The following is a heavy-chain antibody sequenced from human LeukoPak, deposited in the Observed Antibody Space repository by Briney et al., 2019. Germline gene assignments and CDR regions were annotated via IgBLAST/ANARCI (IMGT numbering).Heavy chain of an antibody. J-gene: IGHJ3*02. Sequence: SVKVSCKASGCTFSSYAISWVRQAPGQGLEWMGRIIPIFGTANYAQKFQGRVTITTDESTSPAYMELSSLRSEDTAVYYCARDLFVRITMIVEYGFDIWGQGTMVTVSS. V-gene: IGHV1-69*05. D-gene: IGHD3-22*01. CDR1: GCTFSSYA. CDR2: IIPIFGTA. CDR3: ARDLFVRITMIVEYGFDI.